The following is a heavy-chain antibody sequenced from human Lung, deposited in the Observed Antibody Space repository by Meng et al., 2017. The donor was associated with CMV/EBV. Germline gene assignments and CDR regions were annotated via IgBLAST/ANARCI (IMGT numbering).Heavy chain of an antibody. V-gene: IGHV3-11*01. Sequence: GESLKISCAASGFTFSDYFMTWIRQAPGKGLEWLSYISHTGQALYYADSVKGRFTMSRDNARKSLYLQMNGLRAEDTAIYYCAREGRKAADIWGQGTLVTVSS. J-gene: IGHJ4*02. CDR3: AREGRKAADI. CDR2: ISHTGQAL. D-gene: IGHD6-6*01. CDR1: GFTFSDYF.